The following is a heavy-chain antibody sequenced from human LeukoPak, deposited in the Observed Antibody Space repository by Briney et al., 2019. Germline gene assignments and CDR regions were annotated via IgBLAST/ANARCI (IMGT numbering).Heavy chain of an antibody. D-gene: IGHD3-10*01. V-gene: IGHV4-59*08. Sequence: SETLSLTCTVSGGSISNYYWSWIRQPPGKGLEWIGYIHSSGNTNYNPSLESRVTISVDTSKNQFSLKLNSVTAADTAVYYCARHYGPWGQGTLVTVSS. CDR3: ARHYGP. CDR1: GGSISNYY. J-gene: IGHJ5*02. CDR2: IHSSGNT.